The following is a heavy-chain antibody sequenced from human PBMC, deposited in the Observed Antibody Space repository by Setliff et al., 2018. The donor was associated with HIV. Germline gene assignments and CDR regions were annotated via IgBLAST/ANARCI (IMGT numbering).Heavy chain of an antibody. J-gene: IGHJ4*02. CDR1: GFTLSTYW. D-gene: IGHD3-3*01. Sequence: PGGSLRLSCAVSGFTLSTYWMSWVRQAPGKGLEWVANIKQDGSEKYYVDSVKGRFTISRDNAKNSLFLQMNSLRAEDTAVYYCARERGDGHGYYFHYWGQGTLVTVSS. CDR3: ARERGDGHGYYFHY. CDR2: IKQDGSEK. V-gene: IGHV3-7*01.